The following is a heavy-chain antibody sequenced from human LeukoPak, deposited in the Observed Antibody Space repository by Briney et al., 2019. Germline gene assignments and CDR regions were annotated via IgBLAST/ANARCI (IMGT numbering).Heavy chain of an antibody. Sequence: GGSPRLSCAASGFTFSNYGMCWVRQAPGKGLEWVSAILSGYVTYYADSVKGRFAISRDSSTNTLYLQMDSLRAEDTAVYYCAKLQRSGGGTFDYWGQGTLVTVSS. CDR3: AKLQRSGGGTFDY. CDR1: GFTFSNYG. CDR2: ILSGYVT. D-gene: IGHD4-23*01. J-gene: IGHJ4*02. V-gene: IGHV3-23*01.